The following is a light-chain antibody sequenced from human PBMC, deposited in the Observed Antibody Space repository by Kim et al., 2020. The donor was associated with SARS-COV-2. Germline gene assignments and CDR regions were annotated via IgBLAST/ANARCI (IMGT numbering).Light chain of an antibody. CDR2: QDN. Sequence: SYELTQPPSVSVSPGQTATITCSGNGLGNKYVCWYQQKPGQSPVLVIYQDNKRPSGIPERFSGSNSGNTVTLTISETQAMDEADYYCQTWDSSTAVFGGGTQLTVL. CDR1: GLGNKY. V-gene: IGLV3-1*01. CDR3: QTWDSSTAV. J-gene: IGLJ3*02.